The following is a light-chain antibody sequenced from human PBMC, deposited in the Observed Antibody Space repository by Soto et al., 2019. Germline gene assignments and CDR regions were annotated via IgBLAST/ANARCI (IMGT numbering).Light chain of an antibody. J-gene: IGLJ1*01. CDR3: CSYTSTSALV. Sequence: QSALTEPASVSVSPGQSITISCTGTSSDVGGYKYVSWYQQHPGKAPKLMIYEVSDRPSGISNRFSGSKFGNTASLTISGLQAEDEADYYCCSYTSTSALVFGTGTKVTVL. CDR2: EVS. V-gene: IGLV2-14*01. CDR1: SSDVGGYKY.